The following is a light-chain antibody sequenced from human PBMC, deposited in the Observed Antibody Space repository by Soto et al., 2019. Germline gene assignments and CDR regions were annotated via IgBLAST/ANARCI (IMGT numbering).Light chain of an antibody. J-gene: IGLJ1*01. CDR3: SPYTTRDNLV. CDR2: EVI. CDR1: TSDVGGYNY. Sequence: QSVLTQPASVSGSPGQSITISCTGTTSDVGGYNYVSWYQQYPGKAPKLIISEVINRPSGVSDRFSGSKSGYTASLTISGLQPEDEADYYCSPYTTRDNLVFGAGTKVTVL. V-gene: IGLV2-14*01.